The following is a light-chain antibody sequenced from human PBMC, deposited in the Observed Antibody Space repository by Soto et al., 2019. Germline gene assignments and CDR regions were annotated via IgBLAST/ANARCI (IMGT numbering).Light chain of an antibody. Sequence: IHLTHSPSSVSASLEDRVTITFRASQGISSWLAWYQQKPGKAPKLLIYAASSLQSGVPSRFSGSGSGTEFTLTISSLQSEDFAVYYCQQYNGWPITFGRGTRLEIK. CDR3: QQYNGWPIT. J-gene: IGKJ5*01. V-gene: IGKV1-12*01. CDR2: AAS. CDR1: QGISSW.